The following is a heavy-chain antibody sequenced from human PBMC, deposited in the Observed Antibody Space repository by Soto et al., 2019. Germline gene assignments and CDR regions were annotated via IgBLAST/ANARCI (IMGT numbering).Heavy chain of an antibody. D-gene: IGHD7-27*01. CDR1: GYTFSSYA. Sequence: ASVKVSCKASGYTFSSYAMHGVRQAPGQRLEWMGWINAGYGNTKSSQKFQDRVTISRDTSASTAYMELTSLRSEDTAVYYCARDTGDGTFDFWGQGTLVTVS. V-gene: IGHV1-3*01. CDR2: INAGYGNT. CDR3: ARDTGDGTFDF. J-gene: IGHJ4*02.